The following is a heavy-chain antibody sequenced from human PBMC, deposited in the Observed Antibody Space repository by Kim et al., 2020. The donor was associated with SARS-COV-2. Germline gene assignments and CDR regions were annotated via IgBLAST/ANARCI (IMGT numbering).Heavy chain of an antibody. CDR2: ISAYNGNT. V-gene: IGHV1-18*01. J-gene: IGHJ4*02. D-gene: IGHD5-12*01. CDR3: ARDTRGYSGYVFSGGPSTPQDY. CDR1: GYTFTSYG. Sequence: ASVKVSCKASGYTFTSYGISWVRQAPGQGLEWMGWISAYNGNTNYAQKLQGRVTMTTDTSTSTAYMELRSLRSDDTAVYYCARDTRGYSGYVFSGGPSTPQDYWGQGTLVTVSS.